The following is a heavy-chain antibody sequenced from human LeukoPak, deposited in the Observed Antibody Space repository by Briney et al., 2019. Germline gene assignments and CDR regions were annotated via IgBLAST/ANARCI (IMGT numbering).Heavy chain of an antibody. V-gene: IGHV1-46*01. J-gene: IGHJ4*02. Sequence: GASVKVSCKASGYTFISYFMNWVRQAPGQGLEWMGIINPSGGRTNYAQKFEGRVIVTRDTSTSRVYMELYSLRSEDTAVCYCARGGRDYGDFLAGHWGQGTLVTVSS. CDR1: GYTFISYF. D-gene: IGHD4-17*01. CDR3: ARGGRDYGDFLAGH. CDR2: INPSGGRT.